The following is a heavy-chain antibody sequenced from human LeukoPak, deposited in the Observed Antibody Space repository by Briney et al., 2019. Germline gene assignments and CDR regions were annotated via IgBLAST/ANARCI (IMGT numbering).Heavy chain of an antibody. Sequence: GGSQRLSCAASGFTFSSYSIDGVRQAPGKGLEWLSYISSSSSTIYYADSVKGRFTISRDNAKNSVYPQMNSLRAEDTAVYYCARVWSSGYTKDYWGQGTLVTVSS. CDR2: ISSSSSTI. CDR3: ARVWSSGYTKDY. J-gene: IGHJ4*02. V-gene: IGHV3-48*04. CDR1: GFTFSSYS. D-gene: IGHD3-22*01.